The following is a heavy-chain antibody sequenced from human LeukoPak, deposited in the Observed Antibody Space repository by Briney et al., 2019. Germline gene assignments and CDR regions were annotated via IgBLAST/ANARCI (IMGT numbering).Heavy chain of an antibody. V-gene: IGHV4-59*01. J-gene: IGHJ4*02. Sequence: SETLSLTCTVSDGSITNYDWSWVRQPPGKGLEFIGHVHYSGTANYNPSLRSRVTISIDTSKKHFFLKLKSVTAADTAVYYCAREAITIFGVVTYYWGQGTLVTVSS. D-gene: IGHD3-3*01. CDR1: DGSITNYD. CDR3: AREAITIFGVVTYY. CDR2: VHYSGTA.